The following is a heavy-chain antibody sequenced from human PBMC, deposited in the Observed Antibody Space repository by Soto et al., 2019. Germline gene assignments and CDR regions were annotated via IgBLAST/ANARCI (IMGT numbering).Heavy chain of an antibody. Sequence: SETLSLTCTFSGGSISSGGYYWSWIRQHPGKGLEWIGYIYYSGSTYYNPSLKSRVTISVDTSKNQFSLKLSSVTAADTAVYYCARQVNWNLLYYFDYWGQGTLVTVSS. D-gene: IGHD1-7*01. V-gene: IGHV4-31*03. CDR1: GGSISSGGYY. CDR2: IYYSGST. J-gene: IGHJ4*02. CDR3: ARQVNWNLLYYFDY.